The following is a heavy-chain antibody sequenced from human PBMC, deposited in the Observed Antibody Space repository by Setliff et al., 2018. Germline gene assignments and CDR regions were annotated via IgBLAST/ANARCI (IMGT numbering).Heavy chain of an antibody. CDR1: PGSISSHY. CDR3: SRGHTKNYYGGDFFDF. Sequence: SETLSLTCTVSPGSISSHYWGWIRQPPGKGLEWIGYIYYSGNTHYNPSLESRVSISVDTSKRQFSLELNSVTAADTAGYYCSRGHTKNYYGGDFFDFWGQGSLVTVSS. J-gene: IGHJ4*02. V-gene: IGHV4-59*11. CDR2: IYYSGNT. D-gene: IGHD1-26*01.